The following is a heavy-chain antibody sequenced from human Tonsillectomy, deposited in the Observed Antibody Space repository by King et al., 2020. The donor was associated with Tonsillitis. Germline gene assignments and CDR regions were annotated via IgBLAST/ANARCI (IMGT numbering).Heavy chain of an antibody. D-gene: IGHD3-22*01. J-gene: IGHJ2*01. CDR1: RFTFSNYT. Sequence: QLVQSGGGLVKPGGSLRLSCAASRFTFSNYTMHWVRQAPGKGLEWVSSISRSSSYIYYADSVKGRFTISRDNAKNSLYLQMNSLRAEDTALSYCARVGPYTSVYYPYWYFDLWGRGTLVTVSA. V-gene: IGHV3-21*01. CDR3: ARVGPYTSVYYPYWYFDL. CDR2: ISRSSSYI.